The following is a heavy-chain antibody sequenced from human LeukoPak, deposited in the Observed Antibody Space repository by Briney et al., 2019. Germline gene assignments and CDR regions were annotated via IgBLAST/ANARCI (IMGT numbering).Heavy chain of an antibody. J-gene: IGHJ4*02. V-gene: IGHV1-46*01. CDR3: ARWTTTYLDY. Sequence: ASVNVPCKASGYTFTNYYIHWVRQAPGQGLEWMGITDPIGGSTNYAQKFQGRVTMTRDTSTSTVYMELSSLRSEDSAVYYCARWTTTYLDYWGQGTLVTVSS. CDR2: TDPIGGST. D-gene: IGHD4-11*01. CDR1: GYTFTNYY.